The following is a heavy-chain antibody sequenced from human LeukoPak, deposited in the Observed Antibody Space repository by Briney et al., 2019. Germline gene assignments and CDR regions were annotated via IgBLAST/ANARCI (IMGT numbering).Heavy chain of an antibody. CDR2: IKSKTDGGTT. CDR1: GFTFSNAW. D-gene: IGHD5-18*01. CDR3: TTDVLDTAMVSGGDLDY. Sequence: GGSLRLSCAASGFTFSNAWMNWVRQASGKGLEWVGRIKSKTDGGTTDYAAPVKGRFTISRDDSKNTLYLQMNSLKTEDTAVYYCTTDVLDTAMVSGGDLDYWGQGTLVTVSS. V-gene: IGHV3-15*07. J-gene: IGHJ4*02.